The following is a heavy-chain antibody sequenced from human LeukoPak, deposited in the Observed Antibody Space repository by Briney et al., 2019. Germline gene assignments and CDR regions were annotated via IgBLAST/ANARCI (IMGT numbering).Heavy chain of an antibody. Sequence: GRSLRLSCAASGFTFSSSGMHWVRQARGKGLEWVAVISYDGSNKYDADSVKGRFTISRDNSKNTLYLQMNSLRAEDTAMYYCAKDRYSGTYSPGDYWGQGTLVTVSS. D-gene: IGHD1-26*01. CDR3: AKDRYSGTYSPGDY. CDR2: ISYDGSNK. CDR1: GFTFSSSG. J-gene: IGHJ4*02. V-gene: IGHV3-30*18.